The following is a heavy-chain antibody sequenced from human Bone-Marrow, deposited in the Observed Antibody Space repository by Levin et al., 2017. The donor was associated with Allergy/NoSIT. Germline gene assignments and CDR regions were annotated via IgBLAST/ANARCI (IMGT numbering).Heavy chain of an antibody. CDR2: IYSGGRG. CDR3: AIYGSGNDYSAFDI. V-gene: IGHV3-53*01. CDR1: GFTVSSNH. D-gene: IGHD3-10*01. J-gene: IGHJ3*02. Sequence: GGSLRLSCAASGFTVSSNHMSCVRQAPGKGLEWVSLIYSGGRGYYADSVRGRFTISRDNSKNTLYLQLNSLRAEETAVYYCAIYGSGNDYSAFDIWGQGTMVTVSS.